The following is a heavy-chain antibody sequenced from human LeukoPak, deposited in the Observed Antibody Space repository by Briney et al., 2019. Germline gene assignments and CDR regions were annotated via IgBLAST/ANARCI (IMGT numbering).Heavy chain of an antibody. D-gene: IGHD2-15*01. J-gene: IGHJ4*02. Sequence: SSETLSLTCTVSGGSIRYYYWSWIRQSPGEGLEWIGYIYYNGSTNYNPSLKSRVTISVDMSKNQFSLKMSSVTAADTAVYYCARKGGLLDYWGQGRLVTVSS. CDR2: IYYNGST. V-gene: IGHV4-59*01. CDR1: GGSIRYYY. CDR3: ARKGGLLDY.